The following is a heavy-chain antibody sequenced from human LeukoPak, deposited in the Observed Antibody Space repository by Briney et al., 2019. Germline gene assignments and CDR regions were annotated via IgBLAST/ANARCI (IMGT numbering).Heavy chain of an antibody. CDR3: ARDRAGYCSGGSCPYFDY. Sequence: ASVKVSCKVSGYTLTELSMHWVRQAPGKGLEWMGGFDPEDGETIYAQKFQGRVTMTEDTSTDTAYMELSSLRSEDTAVYYCARDRAGYCSGGSCPYFDYWGQGTLVTVSS. CDR2: FDPEDGET. V-gene: IGHV1-24*01. CDR1: GYTLTELS. D-gene: IGHD2-15*01. J-gene: IGHJ4*02.